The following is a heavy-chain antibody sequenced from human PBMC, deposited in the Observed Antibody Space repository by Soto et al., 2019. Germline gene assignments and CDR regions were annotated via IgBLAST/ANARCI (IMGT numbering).Heavy chain of an antibody. CDR3: ARLGRDGYNFRY. CDR2: INVGNGNT. Sequence: SVKTYCKASGYTYIGSSMHWVRQAPGQRLEWMGWINVGNGNTKYSQNFQGRVTINQDTSASTAYMELRSLRSDDTAMYYCARLGRDGYNFRYWGQGTLVTVSS. D-gene: IGHD5-12*01. V-gene: IGHV1-3*01. CDR1: GYTYIGSS. J-gene: IGHJ4*02.